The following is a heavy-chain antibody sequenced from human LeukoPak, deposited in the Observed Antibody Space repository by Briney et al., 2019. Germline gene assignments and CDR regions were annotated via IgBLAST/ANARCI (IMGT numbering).Heavy chain of an antibody. CDR2: ISAYNGNT. Sequence: ASVTVSCNASGYTFTSYGISWVRQPPGQGLEWMGWISAYNGNTNYAQKFQGRVTMTTDTSTSTAYMELRSLRSDDTAVYYCARVDSSSWYSHGDEYFQHWGQGTLVTVSS. CDR3: ARVDSSSWYSHGDEYFQH. J-gene: IGHJ1*01. CDR1: GYTFTSYG. D-gene: IGHD6-13*01. V-gene: IGHV1-18*01.